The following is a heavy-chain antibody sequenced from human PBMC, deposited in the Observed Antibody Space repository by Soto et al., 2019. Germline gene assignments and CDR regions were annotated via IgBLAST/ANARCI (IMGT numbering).Heavy chain of an antibody. J-gene: IGHJ4*02. CDR2: IIPLFGTP. D-gene: IGHD4-4*01. V-gene: IGHV1-69*01. CDR3: ASERVAEMATVGYFDN. Sequence: QVHLVQSGAEVKKPGSSVKVSCKTSGGTFSDLAFSWVRQAPRQGLEWVGGIIPLFGTPNYAREFQGRVSISADESSNTVSMELRSLRSEDTAVYYCASERVAEMATVGYFDNWGQGTLVTVSS. CDR1: GGTFSDLA.